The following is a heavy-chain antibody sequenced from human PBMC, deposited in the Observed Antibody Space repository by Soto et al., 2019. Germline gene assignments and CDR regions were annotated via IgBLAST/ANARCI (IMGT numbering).Heavy chain of an antibody. V-gene: IGHV4-39*07. J-gene: IGHJ5*02. D-gene: IGHD2-2*01. CDR2: IYYSGST. CDR3: ARVPDR. Sequence: SETLSLTCTVSGDSIRNRNYYWGWIRQPPGKGLEWIGNIYYSGSTYYNPSLKSRVTISVDRSKNQFSLKLSSVTAADTAVYYCARVPDRWGQGTLVTVSS. CDR1: GDSIRNRNYY.